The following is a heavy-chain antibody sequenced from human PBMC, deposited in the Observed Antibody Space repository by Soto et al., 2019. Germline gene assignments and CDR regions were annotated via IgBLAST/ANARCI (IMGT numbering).Heavy chain of an antibody. V-gene: IGHV3-30-3*01. Sequence: GSLRLSCAASGFTFSNSALHWVRQAPGKGLEWVAVISFDGTYKNYAGSVGGRFTVSRDNSKNTVSLEMYSLRGEDTAVYYCARASSHCSGGSCYWIYLDFWGQGTLVTVSS. CDR2: ISFDGTYK. CDR3: ARASSHCSGGSCYWIYLDF. D-gene: IGHD2-15*01. CDR1: GFTFSNSA. J-gene: IGHJ4*02.